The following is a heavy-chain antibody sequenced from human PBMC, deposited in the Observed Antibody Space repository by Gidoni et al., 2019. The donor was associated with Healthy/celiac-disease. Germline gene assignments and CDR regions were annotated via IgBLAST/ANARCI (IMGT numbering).Heavy chain of an antibody. Sequence: EVQLVESGGGLVQPGRSLRPSCAASGFTFDDYAMHWVRQAPGKGLEWVSGISWNSGSIGYADSVKGRFTISRDNAKNSLYLQMNSLRAEDTALYYCAKDTAGTTGGAFDIWGQGTMVTVSS. V-gene: IGHV3-9*01. J-gene: IGHJ3*02. D-gene: IGHD1-7*01. CDR2: ISWNSGSI. CDR3: AKDTAGTTGGAFDI. CDR1: GFTFDDYA.